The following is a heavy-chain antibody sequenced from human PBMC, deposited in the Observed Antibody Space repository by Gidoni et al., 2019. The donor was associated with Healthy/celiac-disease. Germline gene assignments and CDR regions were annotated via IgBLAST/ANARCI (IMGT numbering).Heavy chain of an antibody. CDR1: GGSISSSSYY. V-gene: IGHV4-39*01. J-gene: IGHJ4*02. CDR2: IYYSGST. CDR3: AGPRVEVHLGELSFFDY. Sequence: QLQLQESGPGLVKPSETLSLTCTVSGGSISSSSYYWGWIRQPPGKGLEWIGSIYYSGSTDYNPSLKSRVTISVDTSKNQFSLKRSSVTAADTAVYYCAGPRVEVHLGELSFFDYWGQGTLVTVSS. D-gene: IGHD3-16*02.